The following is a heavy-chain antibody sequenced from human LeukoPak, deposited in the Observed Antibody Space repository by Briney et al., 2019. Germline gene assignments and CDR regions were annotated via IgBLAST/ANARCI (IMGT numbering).Heavy chain of an antibody. CDR1: GFTFSSYS. V-gene: IGHV3-21*01. D-gene: IGHD4-17*01. CDR3: ARDDYGDYHLHFQH. J-gene: IGHJ1*01. Sequence: GGSLRLSCAASGFTFSSYSMNWVRRAPGKGLEWVSSISSSSSYIYYADSVKGRFTISRDNAKNSLYLQMNSLRAEDTAVHYCARDDYGDYHLHFQHWGQGTLVTVSS. CDR2: ISSSSSYI.